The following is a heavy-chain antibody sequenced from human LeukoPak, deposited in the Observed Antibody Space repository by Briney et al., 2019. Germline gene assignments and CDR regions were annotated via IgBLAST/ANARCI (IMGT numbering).Heavy chain of an antibody. Sequence: PSETLSLTCAVYGGSFSGYYWSWIRQPPGKGLEWIGEINHSGSTNYNPSLKSRVTISVDTSKNQFSLKLSSVTAADTAVYYCARGPRGGDYDFWSGNYPDYYFDYWGQGTLVTVSS. CDR3: ARGPRGGDYDFWSGNYPDYYFDY. V-gene: IGHV4-34*01. CDR2: INHSGST. J-gene: IGHJ4*02. D-gene: IGHD3-3*01. CDR1: GGSFSGYY.